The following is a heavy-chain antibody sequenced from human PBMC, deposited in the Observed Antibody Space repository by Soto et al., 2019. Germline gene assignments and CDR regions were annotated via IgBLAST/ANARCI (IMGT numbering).Heavy chain of an antibody. CDR1: GFSLTTTHMG. Sequence: QITLKESGPPLVRPAQTLTLTCAFSGFSLTTTHMGVAWIRQPPGKALEWLALIYWDDDKRYSPSLKNRLAISKDTSRNRVVLTITNMNPEDTGTDFCAHAGDDDLLSFDHWGPGTLVTVAS. D-gene: IGHD1-1*01. V-gene: IGHV2-5*02. CDR2: IYWDDDK. J-gene: IGHJ4*02. CDR3: AHAGDDDLLSFDH.